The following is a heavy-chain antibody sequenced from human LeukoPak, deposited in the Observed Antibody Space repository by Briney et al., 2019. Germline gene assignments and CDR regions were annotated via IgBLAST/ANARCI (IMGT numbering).Heavy chain of an antibody. V-gene: IGHV4-34*03. CDR3: AAQKGWLSNWFDP. CDR2: INHSGST. Sequence: SETLSLTCAVYGGSFSGYYWSWIRQSPGKGLEWIGEINHSGSTNYNPSLKSRVTMSIDTSKNQVSLKLSSVTAADTAVYYCAAQKGWLSNWFDPWGQGTLVTVSS. CDR1: GGSFSGYY. J-gene: IGHJ5*02. D-gene: IGHD5-24*01.